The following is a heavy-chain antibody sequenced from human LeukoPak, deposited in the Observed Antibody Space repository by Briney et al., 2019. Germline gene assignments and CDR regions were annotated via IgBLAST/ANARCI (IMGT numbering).Heavy chain of an antibody. CDR2: INHSGST. J-gene: IGHJ3*02. D-gene: IGHD3-22*01. CDR1: GGSFSGYH. CDR3: ARSPPDYYDSRPGAFDI. V-gene: IGHV4-34*01. Sequence: SETLSLTCAVYGGSFSGYHWSWIRQPPGKGLEWIGEINHSGSTNYNPSLKSRVTISVDTSKNQFSLKLSSVTAADTAVYYCARSPPDYYDSRPGAFDIWGQGTMVTVSS.